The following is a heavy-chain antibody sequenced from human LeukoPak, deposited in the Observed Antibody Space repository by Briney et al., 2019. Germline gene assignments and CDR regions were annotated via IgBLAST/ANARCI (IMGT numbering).Heavy chain of an antibody. V-gene: IGHV1-2*02. CDR3: ASGIAARGWFDP. D-gene: IGHD6-6*01. J-gene: IGHJ5*02. CDR2: INPNSGGT. CDR1: GYTFTGYY. Sequence: ASVQVSCKASGYTFTGYYMHWVRQAPGRGLEWMGWINPNSGGTNYAQKFQGRVNMTRDTSISTAYMELSRLRSDDTAVYYCASGIAARGWFDPWGQGTLVTVSS.